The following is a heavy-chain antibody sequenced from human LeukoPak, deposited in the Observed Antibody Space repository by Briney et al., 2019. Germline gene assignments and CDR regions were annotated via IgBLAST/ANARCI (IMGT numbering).Heavy chain of an antibody. CDR2: IYYSGST. CDR1: GGSISSYY. CDR3: ARVSSGWYGLFDY. Sequence: SETLSLTCTVSGGSISSYYWSWIRQPPGKGLEWIGYIYYSGSTNYNPSLKSRVTISVDTSKNQFSLKLSSVTAADTAVYYCARVSSGWYGLFDYWGQGTLVTVSS. V-gene: IGHV4-59*12. J-gene: IGHJ4*02. D-gene: IGHD6-19*01.